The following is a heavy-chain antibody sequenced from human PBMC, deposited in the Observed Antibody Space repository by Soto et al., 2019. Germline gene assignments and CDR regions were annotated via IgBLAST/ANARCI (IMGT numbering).Heavy chain of an antibody. Sequence: PSLILSLRCSVAWGRIADIGAACIWIRMSPSRGLEWLARTYYRSRWYNDYAVSVRSRITVNADTSKNQFSLQLTSVTPEDTAIYYCAGTTSHHWLYMDVWGRGTTVTV. CDR3: AGTTSHHWLYMDV. CDR2: TYYRSRWYN. D-gene: IGHD1-1*01. V-gene: IGHV6-1*01. CDR1: WGRIADIGAA. J-gene: IGHJ6*03.